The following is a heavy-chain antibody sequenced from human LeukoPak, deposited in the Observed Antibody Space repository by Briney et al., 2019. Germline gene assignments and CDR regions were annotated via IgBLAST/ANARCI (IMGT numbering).Heavy chain of an antibody. CDR1: GFTFSSYA. V-gene: IGHV3-23*01. Sequence: GGSLRLSCAASGFTFSSYAMSWVRQASGKGLEWVSGISGSGGTTYYADSVKGRFTISTDNSKNTLYLQMNSLRPEDTAVYYCAKHHYSSSPHYYAMDVWGQGTTVTVSS. CDR3: AKHHYSSSPHYYAMDV. J-gene: IGHJ6*02. CDR2: ISGSGGTT. D-gene: IGHD6-6*01.